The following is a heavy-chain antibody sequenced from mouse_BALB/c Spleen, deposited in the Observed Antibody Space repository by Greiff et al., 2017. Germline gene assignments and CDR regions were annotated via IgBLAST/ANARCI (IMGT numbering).Heavy chain of an antibody. CDR3: VRGHYGSSYYYAMDY. V-gene: IGHV10-1*02. J-gene: IGHJ4*01. D-gene: IGHD1-1*01. CDR2: IRSKSNNYAT. Sequence: EVKLVESGGGLVQPKGSLKLSCAASGFTFNTYAMNWVRQAPGKGLEWVARIRSKSNNYATYYADSVKDRFTISRDDSQSMLYLQMNNLKTEDTAMYYCVRGHYGSSYYYAMDYWGQGTSVTVSS. CDR1: GFTFNTYA.